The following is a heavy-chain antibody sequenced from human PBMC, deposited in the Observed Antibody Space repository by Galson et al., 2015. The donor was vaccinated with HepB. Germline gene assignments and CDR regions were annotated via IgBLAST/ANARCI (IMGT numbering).Heavy chain of an antibody. CDR1: GGSISQCY. Sequence: SETLSLTCAVTGGSISQCYWSWIRQPAGKGLEWIGRIYSSGKANYSPSFQSRVTISLETSNNQFSLKLNFVTAAGTAMYYCARAPSKVYFDSWGQGLLVTVAS. CDR2: IYSSGKA. CDR3: ARAPSKVYFDS. D-gene: IGHD4-11*01. V-gene: IGHV4-4*07. J-gene: IGHJ4*02.